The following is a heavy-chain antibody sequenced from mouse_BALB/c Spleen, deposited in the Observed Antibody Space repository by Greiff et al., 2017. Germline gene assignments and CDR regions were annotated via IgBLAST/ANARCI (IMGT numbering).Heavy chain of an antibody. D-gene: IGHD2-14*01. J-gene: IGHJ2*01. V-gene: IGHV1S26*01. Sequence: VQLQQSGPELVKPGASVKMSCKASGYTFTSYTMHWVKQRPGQGLEWIGYINPSSGYTNYNQKFKDKATLTADKSSSTAYMQLSSLTSEDSAVYYCAREWDYRYEDYWGQGTTLTVSS. CDR3: AREWDYRYEDY. CDR1: GYTFTSYT. CDR2: INPSSGYT.